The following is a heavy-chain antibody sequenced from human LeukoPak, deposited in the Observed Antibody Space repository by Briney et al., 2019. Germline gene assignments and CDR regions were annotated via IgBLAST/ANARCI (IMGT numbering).Heavy chain of an antibody. Sequence: GGSLRLSCTVSGFTVSSNSMSWVRQAPGKGLEWVSFIYSDNTHYSDSVKGRFTISRDNSKNTLYLQMNSLRAEDTAVYYCAKMQGYFDHWGQGILVSVSS. V-gene: IGHV3-53*01. CDR3: AKMQGYFDH. CDR1: GFTVSSNS. J-gene: IGHJ4*02. CDR2: IYSDNT.